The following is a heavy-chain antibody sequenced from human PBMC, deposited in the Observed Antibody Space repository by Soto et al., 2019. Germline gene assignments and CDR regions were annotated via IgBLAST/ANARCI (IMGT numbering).Heavy chain of an antibody. V-gene: IGHV1-69*01. CDR3: ARWYYYGSGSQDSYYYYGMDV. Sequence: QVQLVQSGAEVKKPGSSLKVSCKASGGTFSSYAISWVRQAPGQGLEWMGGIIPIFGTANYAQKFQGRVTITADESTSTAYMELSSLRSEDTAVYYCARWYYYGSGSQDSYYYYGMDVWGQGTTVTVSS. CDR2: IIPIFGTA. J-gene: IGHJ6*02. D-gene: IGHD3-10*01. CDR1: GGTFSSYA.